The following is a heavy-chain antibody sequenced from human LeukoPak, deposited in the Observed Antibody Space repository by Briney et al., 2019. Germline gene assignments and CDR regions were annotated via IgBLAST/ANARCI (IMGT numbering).Heavy chain of an antibody. CDR1: GFTFDNYA. V-gene: IGHV3-23*01. CDR3: AKDAEQWTSFDP. J-gene: IGHJ5*02. Sequence: GGPLRLSCGASGFTFDNYAMSWVRQAPGKGLECVSTISGSGGSTYYADSVKGRFTISRDNSNTTLYLQMNSLRADDTAVYYCAKDAEQWTSFDPWGQGTLVTVSS. CDR2: ISGSGGST. D-gene: IGHD6-19*01.